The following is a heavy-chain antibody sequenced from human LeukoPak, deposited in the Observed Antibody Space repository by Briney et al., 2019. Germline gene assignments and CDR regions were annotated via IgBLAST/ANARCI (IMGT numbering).Heavy chain of an antibody. CDR2: IYYSGST. CDR3: ARRPRYSSGWYSVDYYYYMDV. V-gene: IGHV4-59*08. J-gene: IGHJ6*03. CDR1: GGSISSYY. Sequence: SETLLLTCTVSGGSISSYYWSWIRQPPGKGLEWIGYIYYSGSTSYNPSLKSRVTISVDTSKNQFSLKLSSVTAADTAVYYCARRPRYSSGWYSVDYYYYMDVWGKRTTLTVSS. D-gene: IGHD6-19*01.